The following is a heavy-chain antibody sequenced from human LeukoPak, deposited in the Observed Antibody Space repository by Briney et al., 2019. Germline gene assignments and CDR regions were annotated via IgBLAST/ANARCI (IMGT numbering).Heavy chain of an antibody. CDR1: GFAFSDYA. CDR3: AATYYYDGSGDY. J-gene: IGHJ4*02. D-gene: IGHD3-22*01. CDR2: ISYDGSNK. Sequence: GGSLRLSCAASGFAFSDYAMHWVRQAPGKGLEWVAVISYDGSNKYYADSVKGRFTISRDNAKNSLYLLMNSLRTEDTAVYYCAATYYYDGSGDYWGQGTLVTVSS. V-gene: IGHV3-30-3*01.